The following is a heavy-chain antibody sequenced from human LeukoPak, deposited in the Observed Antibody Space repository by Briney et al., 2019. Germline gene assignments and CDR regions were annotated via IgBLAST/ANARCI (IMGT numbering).Heavy chain of an antibody. J-gene: IGHJ6*02. CDR2: IKKDGSMK. CDR1: GFSFSDSW. CDR3: ATYTNWVAGYV. D-gene: IGHD7-27*01. Sequence: GGSLRLSGVASGFSFSDSWMSWVRQAPGKGLEWVADIKKDGSMKDYVDSVKGRFTISRDNAKNSLYLQMDSLRAEDTAVYYCATYTNWVAGYVSGQGTPVSVSS. V-gene: IGHV3-7*01.